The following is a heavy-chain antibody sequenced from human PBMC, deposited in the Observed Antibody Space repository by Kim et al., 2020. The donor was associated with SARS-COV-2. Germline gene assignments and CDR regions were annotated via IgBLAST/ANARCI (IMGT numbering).Heavy chain of an antibody. D-gene: IGHD6-19*01. CDR3: AKGIAVTGKGCYGLDV. Sequence: GGSLRLSCAASGFPFSSHGMHWVRQAPGKGLEWMAIISYDGTKKWYADSVKGRFTFSRDNSKNILYVQMNSLTPEDTAVYYCAKGIAVTGKGCYGLDVWGQGTTVTVSS. CDR1: GFPFSSHG. CDR2: ISYDGTKK. V-gene: IGHV3-30*18. J-gene: IGHJ6*02.